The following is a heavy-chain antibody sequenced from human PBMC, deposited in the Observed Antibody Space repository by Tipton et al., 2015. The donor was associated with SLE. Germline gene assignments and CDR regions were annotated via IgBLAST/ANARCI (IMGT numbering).Heavy chain of an antibody. CDR2: VDYSGRT. J-gene: IGHJ5*02. D-gene: IGHD3-10*01. V-gene: IGHV4-31*02. CDR3: ARSEAAAGVLNWFDP. Sequence: LRLSCTVSGGSIISGGYYWSWIRQHPGKGRAWIGYVDYSGRTYYNPSPKSRVTISVDTSKNQFSLKLSSVTAADTAVYYCARSEAAAGVLNWFDPWGQGTLVTVSS. CDR1: GGSIISGGYY.